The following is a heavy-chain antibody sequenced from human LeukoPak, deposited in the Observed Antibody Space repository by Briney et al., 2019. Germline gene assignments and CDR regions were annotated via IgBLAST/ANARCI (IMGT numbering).Heavy chain of an antibody. Sequence: SETLSLTCTVSGGSISSYYWSWIRQPPGKGLEWIGYISYSGSTNYNPSLKSRVTISVDTSKNQFSLKLSSVTAADTAVYYCARQGYDILTGYPYYFDYWGQGTLVTVSS. CDR2: ISYSGST. D-gene: IGHD3-9*01. V-gene: IGHV4-59*08. J-gene: IGHJ4*02. CDR1: GGSISSYY. CDR3: ARQGYDILTGYPYYFDY.